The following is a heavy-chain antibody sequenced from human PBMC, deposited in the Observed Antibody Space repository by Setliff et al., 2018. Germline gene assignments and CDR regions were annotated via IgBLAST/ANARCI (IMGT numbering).Heavy chain of an antibody. CDR3: ARKDSSSWSCDY. D-gene: IGHD6-13*01. V-gene: IGHV4-34*01. Sequence: SETLSLTCAVYGGSFSGYHWSWIRQPPGKGLEWIGEINHSGSTNYNPSLKSRVTISVDTSKNQFSLKLSSVTAADTAVYYCARKDSSSWSCDYWGQGTLVTVSS. J-gene: IGHJ4*02. CDR1: GGSFSGYH. CDR2: INHSGST.